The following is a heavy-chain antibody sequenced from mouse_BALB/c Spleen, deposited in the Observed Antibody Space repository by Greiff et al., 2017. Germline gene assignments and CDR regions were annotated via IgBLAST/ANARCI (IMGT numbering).Heavy chain of an antibody. Sequence: EVQLQQSGPELVKPGASVKISCKASGYSFTGYDMNWVKQNHGQGLEWIGYIDPYYGGTNYNQKFKGKATLTLDKSSSTAYMQLRSLTSEDSAVYYCAKGYGAREAYWGQGTMVTVSA. CDR2: IDPYYGGT. J-gene: IGHJ3*01. CDR1: GYSFTGYD. D-gene: IGHD2-14*01. CDR3: AKGYGAREAY. V-gene: IGHV1S135*01.